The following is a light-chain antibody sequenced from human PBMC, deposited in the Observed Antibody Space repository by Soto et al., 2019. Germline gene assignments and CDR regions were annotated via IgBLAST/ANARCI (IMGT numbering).Light chain of an antibody. CDR3: QQYGSSPFT. J-gene: IGKJ3*01. Sequence: PGDRATLSCRASQTVSSSSLAWYQQKPGQAPRLLIYGASSRATGIPDRFSGSGSGTDFTLTISRLEPEDFAVYYCQQYGSSPFTFGPGTKVDIK. CDR1: QTVSSSS. V-gene: IGKV3-20*01. CDR2: GAS.